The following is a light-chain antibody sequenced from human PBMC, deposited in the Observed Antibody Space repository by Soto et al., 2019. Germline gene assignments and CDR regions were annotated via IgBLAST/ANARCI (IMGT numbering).Light chain of an antibody. Sequence: QSVLTQPPSASGTPGQSVSISCSGSRSNIGTNPVNWYQQLPGTAPKLLFYTNTQRPSGVPDRFSASKSGTSASLAISGLQSEDEADYYCAAWDDSLNSVIFGGGPKLTVL. V-gene: IGLV1-44*01. CDR2: TNT. CDR1: RSNIGTNP. CDR3: AAWDDSLNSVI. J-gene: IGLJ2*01.